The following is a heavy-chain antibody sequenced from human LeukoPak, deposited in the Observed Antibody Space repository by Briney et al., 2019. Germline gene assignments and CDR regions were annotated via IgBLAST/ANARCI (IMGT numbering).Heavy chain of an antibody. CDR3: ARDYSESHDY. Sequence: SETLSLTCTVSGGSISSYYWSWIRQPPGKGLEWIGYIYYSGSTNYNPSLKSRVTISVDTSQNQFSLKLSSVAAADTAVYYCARDYSESHDYWGQGTLVTVSS. D-gene: IGHD1-26*01. V-gene: IGHV4-59*01. J-gene: IGHJ4*02. CDR2: IYYSGST. CDR1: GGSISSYY.